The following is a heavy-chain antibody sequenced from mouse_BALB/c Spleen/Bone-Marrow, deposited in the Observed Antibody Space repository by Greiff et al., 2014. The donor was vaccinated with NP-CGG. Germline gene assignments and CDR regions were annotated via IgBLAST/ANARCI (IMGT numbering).Heavy chain of an antibody. J-gene: IGHJ2*01. CDR3: TTLARNYFAY. CDR1: GYTFTSYW. CDR2: IYPGNSDT. V-gene: IGHV1-5*01. Sequence: DVQLQESGTVLARPGASVKMSCKASGYTFTSYWMHWVKKRPGQGLEWIGTIYPGNSDTTYNQKFKGKAKLTAVKSTSTAYMDLSSLTNEDSAVYYCTTLARNYFAYGGQGTTLTVSS.